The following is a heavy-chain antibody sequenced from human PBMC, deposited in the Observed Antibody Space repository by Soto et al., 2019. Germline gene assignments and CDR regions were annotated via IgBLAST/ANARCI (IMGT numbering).Heavy chain of an antibody. CDR2: ISYDGSNK. J-gene: IGHJ6*02. CDR3: ARARSAARRAYYYGMDV. Sequence: GGSLRLSCAASGFTFSSYAMHWVRQAPGKGLEWVAVISYDGSNKYYADSVKGRFTISRDNSKNTLYLQMNSLRAEDTAVYYCARARSAARRAYYYGMDVWGQGTTVTVSS. CDR1: GFTFSSYA. D-gene: IGHD6-6*01. V-gene: IGHV3-30-3*01.